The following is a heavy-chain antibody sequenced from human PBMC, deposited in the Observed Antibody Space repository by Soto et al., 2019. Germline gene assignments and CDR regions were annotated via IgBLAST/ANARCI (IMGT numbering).Heavy chain of an antibody. CDR2: VNPNSGNT. CDR1: GYSFSSYD. D-gene: IGHD3-3*01. J-gene: IGHJ4*02. Sequence: ASVKVSCKASGYSFSSYDINWVRQATGQGLEWMGWVNPNSGNTGYAQKFQGRVTMTTNTSISTAYMELSSLRSDDTALYYCARRGGNSGSGFYPSYWGQGTLVTVSS. V-gene: IGHV1-8*01. CDR3: ARRGGNSGSGFYPSY.